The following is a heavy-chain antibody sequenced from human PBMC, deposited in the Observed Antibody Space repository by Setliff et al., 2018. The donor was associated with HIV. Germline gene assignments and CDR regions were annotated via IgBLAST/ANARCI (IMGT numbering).Heavy chain of an antibody. Sequence: SETLSLTCAVSSYSISSGYYWGWIRQPPGKGLEWIGNIYHSGSTSYNPSLKSRVTISVDTSKNQFSLKLSSVTAADTAVYYCARHSPSDYWGQGTLVTVSS. J-gene: IGHJ4*02. V-gene: IGHV4-38-2*01. CDR2: IYHSGST. CDR1: SYSISSGYY. CDR3: ARHSPSDY.